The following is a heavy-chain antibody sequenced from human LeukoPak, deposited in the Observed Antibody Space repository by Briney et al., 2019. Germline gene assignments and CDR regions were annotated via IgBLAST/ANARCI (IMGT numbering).Heavy chain of an antibody. Sequence: PSETLSLTCTVSGGSIRSYYWSWIRQPPGKGLEWIGHIYDDGSTNYSPSLQSRLTLSVDTSKNHLTLKLSSVTAADTAVYYCARYSGTPTWFFGCWGQGTLVTVSS. CDR2: IYDDGST. V-gene: IGHV4-59*01. D-gene: IGHD1-26*01. J-gene: IGHJ1*01. CDR3: ARYSGTPTWFFGC. CDR1: GGSIRSYY.